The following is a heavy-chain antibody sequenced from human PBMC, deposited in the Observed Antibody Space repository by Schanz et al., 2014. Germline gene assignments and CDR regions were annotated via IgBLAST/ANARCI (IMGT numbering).Heavy chain of an antibody. J-gene: IGHJ4*02. CDR3: GRGFSRSYIDF. CDR2: INPSGGST. CDR1: GYTFTTYY. V-gene: IGHV1-46*03. D-gene: IGHD6-6*01. Sequence: QVQLLQSGAEVKKPGASMKVSCKASGYTFTTYYMLWVRQAPGQGLEWMGIINPSGGSTRYGQKFQDRITVTTDTSTSTVYLELSSLRSDDTAVYYCGRGFSRSYIDFWGQGTLITVSS.